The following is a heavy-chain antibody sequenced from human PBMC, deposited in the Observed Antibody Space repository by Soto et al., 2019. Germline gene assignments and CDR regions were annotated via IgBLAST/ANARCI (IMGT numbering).Heavy chain of an antibody. J-gene: IGHJ4*02. CDR1: GFTFSSYW. Sequence: EVQLVESGGGLVQPGGSLRLSCAASGFTFSSYWMHWVRQAPGKGLVWVSRINKDGSSTSYADSVKGRFTMSRDNAQNTLYLQMNSLRVEDTAVYYCARDVQLQSFDYWGQGTLVTVSS. D-gene: IGHD5-18*01. V-gene: IGHV3-74*01. CDR2: INKDGSST. CDR3: ARDVQLQSFDY.